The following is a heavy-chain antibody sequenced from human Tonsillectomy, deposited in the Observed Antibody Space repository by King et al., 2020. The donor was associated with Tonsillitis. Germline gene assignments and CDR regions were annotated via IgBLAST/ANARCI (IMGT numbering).Heavy chain of an antibody. CDR2: INHSGIT. D-gene: IGHD5-24*01. V-gene: IGHV4-34*01. CDR3: ASFGVEMATSMDV. CDR1: GGSFTTYY. J-gene: IGHJ6*03. Sequence: VQLQQWGAGLLKPSETLSLTCAVYGGSFTTYYWSWNRQPPGKGLEWIGEINHSGITNYNPSLKSRVTISVDTSKNQFSLKLSSVTAADTAGYYCASFGVEMATSMDVWGKGTTVTVSS.